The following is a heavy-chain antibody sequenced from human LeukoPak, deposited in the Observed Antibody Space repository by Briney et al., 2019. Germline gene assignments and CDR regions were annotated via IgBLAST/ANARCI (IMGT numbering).Heavy chain of an antibody. CDR2: IYYSGST. CDR3: ARAPRVRVYYFDY. D-gene: IGHD3-10*01. CDR1: GGSISSSTYY. J-gene: IGHJ4*02. Sequence: PSETLSLTCTVSGGSISSSTYYWGWIRQPPGKGLEWIGYIYYSGSTYYNPSLKSRVTISVDTSKNQFSLKLSSVTAADTAVYYCARAPRVRVYYFDYWGQGTLVTVSS. V-gene: IGHV4-31*03.